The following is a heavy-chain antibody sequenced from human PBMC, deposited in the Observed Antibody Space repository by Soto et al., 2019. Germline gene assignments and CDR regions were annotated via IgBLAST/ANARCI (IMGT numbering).Heavy chain of an antibody. V-gene: IGHV1-46*03. CDR2: INPSGGST. Sequence: ASVKVSCKASGYTLTSFYIHWVRQAPGQGLEWMGIINPSGGSTNYAQRFQGRVTITGDTSTSTVYMDLSSLRSEDTAVYYCASGLDSGDYWGQGTLVPVAS. J-gene: IGHJ4*02. CDR1: GYTLTSFY. CDR3: ASGLDSGDY. D-gene: IGHD2-15*01.